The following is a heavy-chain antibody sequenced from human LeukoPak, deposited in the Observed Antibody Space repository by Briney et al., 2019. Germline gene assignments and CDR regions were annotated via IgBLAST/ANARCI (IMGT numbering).Heavy chain of an antibody. V-gene: IGHV1-18*01. CDR3: ARELTNPGIAVAGIDDY. CDR1: GYTFTSYG. Sequence: ASVKVSCKASGYTFTSYGISWVRQAPGQGLEWMGWISAYNGNTNYAQKLQGRVTMTTDTSTSTAYMELRSLRSDDTAVYYCARELTNPGIAVAGIDDYWGQGTLVTVSS. D-gene: IGHD6-19*01. CDR2: ISAYNGNT. J-gene: IGHJ4*02.